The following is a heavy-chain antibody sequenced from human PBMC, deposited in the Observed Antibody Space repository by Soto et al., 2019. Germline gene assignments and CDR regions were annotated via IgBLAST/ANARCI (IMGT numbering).Heavy chain of an antibody. CDR1: GGSFSGYY. Sequence: SETLSLTCAVYGGSFSGYYWSWIRQPPGKGLEWIGEINHSGSTNYNPSLKSRVTISVDTSKNQFSLKLSSVTAADTAVYYCARGSSGYDDGGYWFDPWGQGTLVTVSS. CDR2: INHSGST. D-gene: IGHD5-12*01. J-gene: IGHJ5*02. V-gene: IGHV4-34*01. CDR3: ARGSSGYDDGGYWFDP.